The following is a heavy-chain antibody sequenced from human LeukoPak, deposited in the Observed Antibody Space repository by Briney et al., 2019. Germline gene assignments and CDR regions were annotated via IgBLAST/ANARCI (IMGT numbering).Heavy chain of an antibody. CDR2: IFHTGKT. CDR3: ARQMGVGVWALDY. J-gene: IGHJ4*02. Sequence: SESLSLTCDVSGGSISTGNYWWGWLRQPPGKGLVWIGIIFHTGKTHDNPSLRGRVSMSVDTSKNQFSLRLSAVTAADTAVYYCARQMGVGVWALDYWGQGALVTVSS. CDR1: GGSISTGNYW. D-gene: IGHD3-16*01. V-gene: IGHV4-39*01.